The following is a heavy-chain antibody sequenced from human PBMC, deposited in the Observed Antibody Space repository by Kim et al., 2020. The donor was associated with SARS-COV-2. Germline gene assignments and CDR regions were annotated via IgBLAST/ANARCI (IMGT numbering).Heavy chain of an antibody. CDR2: ISAYNGNT. CDR3: ARANTNTAVAGTAYYYYGMDV. Sequence: ASVKVSCKASGYTFTSYGISWVRQAPGQGLEWMGWISAYNGNTNYAQKLQGRVTMTTDTSTSTAYMELRSLRSDDTAVYYCARANTNTAVAGTAYYYYGMDVWGQGTTVTVSS. D-gene: IGHD6-19*01. CDR1: GYTFTSYG. V-gene: IGHV1-18*01. J-gene: IGHJ6*02.